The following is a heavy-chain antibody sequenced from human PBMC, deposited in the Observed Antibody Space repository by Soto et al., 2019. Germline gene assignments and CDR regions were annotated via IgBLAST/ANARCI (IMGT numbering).Heavy chain of an antibody. CDR2: INPNSGGT. D-gene: IGHD3-22*01. V-gene: IGHV1-2*02. CDR1: GYTFTAYY. Sequence: QVQLAQSGAEVKKPGASVKVSCKASGYTFTAYYMHWLRQAPGQGLEWMGWINPNSGGTKYAQKFQGRVTMTNDTSISTAYMELSRLGSDDTAVYYCARGDFDSSANYYAGWFDPWGQGTLVTVSS. J-gene: IGHJ5*02. CDR3: ARGDFDSSANYYAGWFDP.